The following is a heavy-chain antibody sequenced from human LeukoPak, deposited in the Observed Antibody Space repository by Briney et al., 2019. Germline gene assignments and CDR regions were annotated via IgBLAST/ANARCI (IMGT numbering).Heavy chain of an antibody. CDR2: VYYAGIT. CDR3: ARQGYKSGWYPTFDF. J-gene: IGHJ4*02. Sequence: ASETLSLTCSVSGDSIGTYFCSWIRRPPGKGLEWIGHVYYAGITAYNPSLQSRVTISVDPSRNQLSLKLNSVTAADTAVYYCARQGYKSGWYPTFDFWGPGTQVIVSS. D-gene: IGHD6-19*01. CDR1: GDSIGTYF. V-gene: IGHV4-59*01.